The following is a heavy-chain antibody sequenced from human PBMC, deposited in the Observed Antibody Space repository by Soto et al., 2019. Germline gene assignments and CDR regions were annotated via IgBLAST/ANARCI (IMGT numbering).Heavy chain of an antibody. CDR1: GGTFSSYT. Sequence: SVKVSCKASGGTFSSYTISWVRQAPGQGLEWMGRIIPILGIANYAQKFQGRVTMTRDTSTSTVYMELSSLRSEDTAVYYCARSSGIAAADNWGQGTLVTVSS. J-gene: IGHJ4*02. D-gene: IGHD6-13*01. V-gene: IGHV1-69*02. CDR2: IIPILGIA. CDR3: ARSSGIAAADN.